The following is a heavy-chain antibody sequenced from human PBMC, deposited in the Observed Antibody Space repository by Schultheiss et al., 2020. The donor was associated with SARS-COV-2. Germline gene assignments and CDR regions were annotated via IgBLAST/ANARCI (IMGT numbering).Heavy chain of an antibody. CDR3: ARDRIHWYFDL. CDR1: GGSISSGGYY. Sequence: SQTLSLTCTVSGGSISSGGYYWSWIRQPAGKGLEWIGRIYYSGSTYYNPSLKSRVTISVDTSKNQFSLKLSSVTAADTAVYYCARDRIHWYFDLWGRGTLVTVSS. J-gene: IGHJ2*01. V-gene: IGHV4-61*02. CDR2: IYYSGST.